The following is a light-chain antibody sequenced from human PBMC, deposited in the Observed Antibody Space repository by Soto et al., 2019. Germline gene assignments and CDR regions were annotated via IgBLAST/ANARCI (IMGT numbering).Light chain of an antibody. CDR2: EVS. V-gene: IGLV2-14*03. CDR3: NSYTSTTTLRGV. J-gene: IGLJ1*01. CDR1: SSDVGGYNY. Sequence: QSVLTQPASVSGSPGQSITISCTGTSSDVGGYNYVSWFQQHPGKAPKLKIYEVSNRPSGVSNRFSGSKSGYTASLTISGLQAEDEADYFCNSYTSTTTLRGVFGTGTKVTVL.